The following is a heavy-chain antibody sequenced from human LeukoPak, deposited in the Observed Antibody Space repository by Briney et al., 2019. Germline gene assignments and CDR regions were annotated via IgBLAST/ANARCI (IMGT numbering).Heavy chain of an antibody. CDR1: GLTFSSYW. CDR2: IKSDGSTT. CDR3: VGYDSSGYYKLDH. Sequence: PGGSLRLSCAASGLTFSSYWMHWVRQAPGKGLVWVSRIKSDGSTTNYADSVKGRFTISRDNAKNTLYLQMNSLRAEDTAVYYCVGYDSSGYYKLDHWGQGALVTVSS. J-gene: IGHJ4*02. V-gene: IGHV3-74*01. D-gene: IGHD3-22*01.